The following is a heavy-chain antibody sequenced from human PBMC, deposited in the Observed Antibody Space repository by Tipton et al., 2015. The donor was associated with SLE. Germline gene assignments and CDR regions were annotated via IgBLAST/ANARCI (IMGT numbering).Heavy chain of an antibody. Sequence: QSGAEVKKPGASVKVSCKASGYIFTTYYIHWVRQAPGQGLEWMGRINPSGGNTIHAQKFQGRVTMTRDTSTSTVYMEVRSLRSEDTAVYYCARASTPGVRIFDYWGQGTLVTVSS. CDR3: ARASTPGVRIFDY. J-gene: IGHJ4*02. CDR2: INPSGGNT. CDR1: GYIFTTYY. V-gene: IGHV1-46*01. D-gene: IGHD2-8*01.